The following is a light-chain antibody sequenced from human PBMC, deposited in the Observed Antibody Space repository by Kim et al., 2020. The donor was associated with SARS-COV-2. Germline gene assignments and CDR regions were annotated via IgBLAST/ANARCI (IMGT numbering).Light chain of an antibody. Sequence: LGRTVRITCQGDSRRSYYASWYQQKPGQAPVLVIYGKNNRPSGIPDRFSGSSSGNTASLTITGAQAGDEADYYCNSRDSSGNHLWVFGGGTQLTVL. CDR2: GKN. CDR3: NSRDSSGNHLWV. J-gene: IGLJ3*02. V-gene: IGLV3-19*01. CDR1: SRRSYY.